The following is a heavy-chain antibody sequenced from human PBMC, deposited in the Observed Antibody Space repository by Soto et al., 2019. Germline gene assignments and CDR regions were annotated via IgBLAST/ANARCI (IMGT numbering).Heavy chain of an antibody. CDR1: GYTFTSYG. CDR3: ARDLLTGYLYYGMDV. J-gene: IGHJ6*02. V-gene: IGHV1-18*01. CDR2: ISAYNGNT. D-gene: IGHD3-9*01. Sequence: SAVKGSCKAAGYTFTSYGISWGRQAPGQGLEWMGWISAYNGNTNYAQKLKGRVTMTTDTSTRTAYMELRRLRSDETAVYYCARDLLTGYLYYGMDVWGQGTTVTVSS.